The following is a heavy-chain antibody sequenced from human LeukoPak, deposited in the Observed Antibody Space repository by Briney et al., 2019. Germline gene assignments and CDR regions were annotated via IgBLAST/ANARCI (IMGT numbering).Heavy chain of an antibody. V-gene: IGHV4-59*01. J-gene: IGHJ6*03. CDR1: GGSISSYY. CDR3: AREDLSLRYMDV. CDR2: IYYSGST. Sequence: SETLSLTCTVSGGSISSYYWSWIRQPPGKGLEWIGYIYYSGSTNYNPSLKSRVTISVDTSKNQFSLKLSSVTAADTAVYYCAREDLSLRYMDVWGKGTTVTVSS.